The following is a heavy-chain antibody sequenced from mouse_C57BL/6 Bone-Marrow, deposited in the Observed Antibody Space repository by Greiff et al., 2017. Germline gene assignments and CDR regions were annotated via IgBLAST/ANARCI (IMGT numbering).Heavy chain of an antibody. CDR3: AFYYYGSFYFDY. Sequence: VQLQQPGAELVKPGASVKMSCKASGYTFTSYWITWVKQRPGQGLEWIGDIYPGSGSTNYNEKFKSKATLTVDTSSSTAYMQLSSLTSADSAVYYCAFYYYGSFYFDYWGQGTTLTVSS. V-gene: IGHV1-55*01. D-gene: IGHD1-1*01. CDR2: IYPGSGST. CDR1: GYTFTSYW. J-gene: IGHJ2*01.